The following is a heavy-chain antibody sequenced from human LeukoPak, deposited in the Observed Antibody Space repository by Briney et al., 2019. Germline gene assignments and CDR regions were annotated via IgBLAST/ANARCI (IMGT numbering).Heavy chain of an antibody. Sequence: GGSLRLSCAASGFTFSSYAMSWVRQAPGKGLEWVSAISGSGGSTYYADPVKGRFTISRDNSKNTLYLQMNSLRAEDTAVYYCARSDDYGDYSDYWGQGTLVTVSS. D-gene: IGHD4-17*01. CDR2: ISGSGGST. V-gene: IGHV3-23*01. CDR1: GFTFSSYA. CDR3: ARSDDYGDYSDY. J-gene: IGHJ4*02.